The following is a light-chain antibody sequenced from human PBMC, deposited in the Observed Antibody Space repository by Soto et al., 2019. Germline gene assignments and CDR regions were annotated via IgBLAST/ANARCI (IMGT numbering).Light chain of an antibody. V-gene: IGKV3-11*01. CDR1: QSLSIF. Sequence: EIVLTQSPATRSLSPGESAALSCRASQSLSIFLAWYQQKPGQAPRLLIYDASNRATGIPARFSGSGSGTDFTLTISSLEPEDFAVYYCQQRSNWPLTFGGGTKVDIK. CDR3: QQRSNWPLT. CDR2: DAS. J-gene: IGKJ4*01.